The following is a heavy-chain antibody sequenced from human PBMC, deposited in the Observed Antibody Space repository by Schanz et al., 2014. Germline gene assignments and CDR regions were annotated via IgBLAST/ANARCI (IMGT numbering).Heavy chain of an antibody. V-gene: IGHV4-59*01. J-gene: IGHJ4*02. CDR3: ATTPQVENDPLTGYLAFDS. CDR1: AAFLSRYY. CDR2: VNYIGST. D-gene: IGHD3-9*01. Sequence: QVQLQESGPGLVKPSETLSLTCTVSAAFLSRYYWSWVRQAPGKGLEWIGYVNYIGSTKYNPSLESRVTISADTSKKQFSLKMTSVTTADTAVYYCATTPQVENDPLTGYLAFDSWGLGTLVTVSS.